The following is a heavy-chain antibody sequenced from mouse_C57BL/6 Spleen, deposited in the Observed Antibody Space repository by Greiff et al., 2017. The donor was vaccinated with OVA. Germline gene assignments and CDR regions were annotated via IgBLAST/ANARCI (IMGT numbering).Heavy chain of an antibody. V-gene: IGHV1-39*01. Sequence: EVQLVESGPELVKPGASVKISCKASGYSFTDYNMNWVKQSNGKSLEWIGVINPNYGTTSYNQKFKGKATLTVDQSSSTAYMQLNSLTSEDSAVYYCARLGTTVVATDYFDYWGQGTTLTVSS. J-gene: IGHJ2*01. CDR2: INPNYGTT. CDR3: ARLGTTVVATDYFDY. D-gene: IGHD1-1*01. CDR1: GYSFTDYN.